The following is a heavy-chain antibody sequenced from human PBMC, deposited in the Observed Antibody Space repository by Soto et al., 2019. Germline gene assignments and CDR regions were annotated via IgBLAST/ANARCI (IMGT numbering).Heavy chain of an antibody. Sequence: PVGSLRLSCAASGFTFSSYAMHWVRQAPGKGLEWVAVISYDGSNKYYADSVKGRFTISRDNSKNTLYLQMNSLRAEDTAVYYCARGPQYSPPPRNVDYYYYYGMDVWGQGTTVTVSS. D-gene: IGHD5-18*01. CDR3: ARGPQYSPPPRNVDYYYYYGMDV. CDR2: ISYDGSNK. J-gene: IGHJ6*02. CDR1: GFTFSSYA. V-gene: IGHV3-30-3*01.